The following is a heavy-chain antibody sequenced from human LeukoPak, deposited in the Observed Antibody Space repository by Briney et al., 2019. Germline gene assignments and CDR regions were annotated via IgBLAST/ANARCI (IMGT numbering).Heavy chain of an antibody. CDR2: IYYTGNT. CDR1: GGSISGYY. CDR3: VRSKSGTYSWFDP. D-gene: IGHD4-11*01. Sequence: PSETLSLTCTVSGGSISGYYWSWIRQPPGKGLEWIGFIYYTGNTNYNPSLKSRLTISVDTSNNQFSLKVSSVTAAGTAVYYCVRSKSGTYSWFDPWGQGTLVTVSS. J-gene: IGHJ5*02. V-gene: IGHV4-59*01.